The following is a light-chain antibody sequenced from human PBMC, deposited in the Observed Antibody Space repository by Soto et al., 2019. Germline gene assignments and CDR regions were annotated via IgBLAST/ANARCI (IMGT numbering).Light chain of an antibody. V-gene: IGLV1-40*01. CDR3: QSYYTTLFSTRV. Sequence: QSVLTQPPSVSGAPGQSVTISCTGRSSNIGAGYDDHWYQLIPGAAPILIICGNTHRPAGVPDRFSGSKSCTSASLAITGLLAEDEAYYYCQSYYTTLFSTRVFGGGTKLTVL. CDR2: GNT. J-gene: IGLJ3*02. CDR1: SSNIGAGYD.